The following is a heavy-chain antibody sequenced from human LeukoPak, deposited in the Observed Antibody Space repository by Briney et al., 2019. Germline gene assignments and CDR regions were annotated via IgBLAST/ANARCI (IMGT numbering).Heavy chain of an antibody. V-gene: IGHV3-48*04. CDR2: ISSSGSTI. CDR3: ARDMTTATTCYLEH. D-gene: IGHD4-17*01. J-gene: IGHJ1*01. Sequence: PGGPLRLSCAASGFTFSSYSMNWVRQAPGKGLEWVSYISSSGSTIYYADSVKGRFSISRDDAKNLLFLQMNGLRVEDTAVYYCARDMTTATTCYLEHWGQGTLVTVSS. CDR1: GFTFSSYS.